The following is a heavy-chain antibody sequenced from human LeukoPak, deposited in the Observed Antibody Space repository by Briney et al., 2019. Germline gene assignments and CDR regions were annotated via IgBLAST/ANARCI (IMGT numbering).Heavy chain of an antibody. CDR2: IYYSGST. Sequence: SETLSLTCTVSGGSISSYYWSWIRQPPGKGLEWIGYIYYSGSTNYNPSLKSRVTISVDTSKNQFSLKLSSVTAADTAVYYCASPGTVGTPGSNWFDPWGQGTLVSVSS. D-gene: IGHD4-23*01. J-gene: IGHJ5*02. CDR3: ASPGTVGTPGSNWFDP. V-gene: IGHV4-59*01. CDR1: GGSISSYY.